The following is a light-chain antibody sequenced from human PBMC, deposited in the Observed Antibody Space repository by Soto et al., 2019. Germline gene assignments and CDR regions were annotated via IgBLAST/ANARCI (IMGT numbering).Light chain of an antibody. CDR2: GAS. J-gene: IGKJ2*01. V-gene: IGKV3-20*01. CDR1: QSVDSGY. Sequence: EIVLTQSPGTLSLSPGERATLSCRASQSVDSGYLAWYQQRPGQAPRLLIYGASSRATGIPDRFSGSGSGTDFTLTISRLEPEDFAVYYCQQYGGSPQTFGQGTKVDIK. CDR3: QQYGGSPQT.